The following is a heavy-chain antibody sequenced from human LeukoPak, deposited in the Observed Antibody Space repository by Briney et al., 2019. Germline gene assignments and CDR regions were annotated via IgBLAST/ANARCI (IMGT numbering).Heavy chain of an antibody. D-gene: IGHD3-10*01. CDR2: INHSGST. V-gene: IGHV4-38-2*02. CDR1: GYSISSGYY. Sequence: SETLSLTCTVSGYSISSGYYWSWIRQPPGKGLEWIGEINHSGSTNYNPSLKSRVTISVDTSKNQFSLKLSSVTAADTAVYYCARRDTMVRGVISKFDYWGQGTLVTVSS. J-gene: IGHJ4*02. CDR3: ARRDTMVRGVISKFDY.